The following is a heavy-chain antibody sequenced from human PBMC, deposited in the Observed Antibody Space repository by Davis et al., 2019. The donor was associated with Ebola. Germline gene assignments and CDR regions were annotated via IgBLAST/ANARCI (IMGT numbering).Heavy chain of an antibody. CDR1: GYTFTSYG. CDR3: ARAIGYDSSGYYYRGFDY. CDR2: ILPYYFNP. J-gene: IGHJ4*02. Sequence: ASVKVSCKASGYTFTSYGISWVRQAPGQALHWFCCILPYYFNPNYAQKLQGRVTMTTDTSTSTAYMELRSLRSDDTAVNYCARAIGYDSSGYYYRGFDYWGQGTLVTVSS. D-gene: IGHD3-22*01. V-gene: IGHV1-18*04.